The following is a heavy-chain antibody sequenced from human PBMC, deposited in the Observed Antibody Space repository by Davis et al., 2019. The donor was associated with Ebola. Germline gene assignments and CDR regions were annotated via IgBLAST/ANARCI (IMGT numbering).Heavy chain of an antibody. V-gene: IGHV4-34*01. CDR3: ARAYAILGLYYLDH. Sequence: GSLRLSCNVSGGSFSNYFWTWVRQSPGKGLEWIGEINHSGSANYNRSLKSRVTVSIDPSKNHFSLKLTSVTAADAAIYYCARAYAILGLYYLDHWGQGTLVTVSS. J-gene: IGHJ4*02. CDR2: INHSGSA. CDR1: GGSFSNYF. D-gene: IGHD2-8*01.